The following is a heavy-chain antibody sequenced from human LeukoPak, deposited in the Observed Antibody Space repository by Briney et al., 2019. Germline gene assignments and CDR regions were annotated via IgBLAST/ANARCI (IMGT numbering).Heavy chain of an antibody. CDR2: INYSGNT. Sequence: PSETVSLTCTVSGGSNSRVGDHWGWIRQPPGKGLEWIGSINYSGNTYYTPSLKSRVTISVDTSKNQFSLKLRSVTAADTAVYYCAREENNYGSSPALDKWGQGTLVTVSS. D-gene: IGHD3-10*01. V-gene: IGHV4-39*02. CDR3: AREENNYGSSPALDK. J-gene: IGHJ4*02. CDR1: GGSNSRVGDH.